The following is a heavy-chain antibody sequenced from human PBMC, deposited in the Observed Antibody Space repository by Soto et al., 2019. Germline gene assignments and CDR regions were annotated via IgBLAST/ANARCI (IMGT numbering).Heavy chain of an antibody. D-gene: IGHD3-10*01. V-gene: IGHV4-30-2*01. J-gene: IGHJ5*02. CDR3: ARVWFGESSWFDP. CDR2: ICHSGNT. CDR1: GGSITIGGYC. Sequence: QLQLQESGSGLVKPSQTLSLTCTVSGGSITIGGYCWSWIRQPPGQGLEWIGYICHSGNTYSNPSLKSRVPTSLDRSKNQFSLNLSSVTAADTAVYYCARVWFGESSWFDPWGQGTLVTVSS.